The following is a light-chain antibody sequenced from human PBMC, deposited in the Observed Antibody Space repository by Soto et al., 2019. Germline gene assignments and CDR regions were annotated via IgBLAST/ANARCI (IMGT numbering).Light chain of an antibody. J-gene: IGKJ4*01. V-gene: IGKV4-1*01. Sequence: DIVMTQSPDSLAVSLGERATINCKSSQSVFYTSNSRNYLAWYQQRPGQAPKLLISWASTREFGVPDRFSGSGSGTDFTLTISGLQAEDVAVYYCQHYYRLPLTFGGGTKVEIK. CDR2: WAS. CDR1: QSVFYTSNSRNY. CDR3: QHYYRLPLT.